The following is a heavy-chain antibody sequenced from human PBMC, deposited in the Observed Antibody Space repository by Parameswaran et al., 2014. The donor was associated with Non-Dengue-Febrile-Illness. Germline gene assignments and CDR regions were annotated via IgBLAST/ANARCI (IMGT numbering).Heavy chain of an antibody. V-gene: IGHV3-15*01. J-gene: IGHJ5*02. Sequence: VRQASREGAGVVGRIKSKTEWWRTDYAAPVKGRFTISRDDSKSTLYLQMNSLKTEDTAVYYCTTDGPSIVVVVAATGDWFDPWGQGTLVTVSS. CDR2: IKSKTEWWRT. D-gene: IGHD2-15*01. CDR3: TTDGPSIVVVVAATGDWFDP.